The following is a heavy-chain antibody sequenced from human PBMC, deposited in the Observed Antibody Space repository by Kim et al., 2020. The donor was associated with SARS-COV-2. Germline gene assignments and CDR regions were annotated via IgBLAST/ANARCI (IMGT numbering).Heavy chain of an antibody. CDR2: ISGRGGNT. Sequence: GGSLRLSCAASQFTFSSYAMSWVRQAPGKGLEWVSGISGRGGNTYYADSVKGRFTISRDNSKNTLYLQRNSLRAEDTAVYYCAKEITMVRGQFDYWGQGTLVTVSS. CDR3: AKEITMVRGQFDY. J-gene: IGHJ4*02. D-gene: IGHD3-10*01. V-gene: IGHV3-23*01. CDR1: QFTFSSYA.